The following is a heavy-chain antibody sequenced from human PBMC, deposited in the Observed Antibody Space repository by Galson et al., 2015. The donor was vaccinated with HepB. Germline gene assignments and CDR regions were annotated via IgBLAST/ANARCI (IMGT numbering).Heavy chain of an antibody. V-gene: IGHV3-23*01. J-gene: IGHJ4*02. Sequence: SLRLSCAASGFTFTRYAMGWVRQAPGKGLEWVSVVSGSGGSTYYADSVKGRFTVSRDNSKNTLFLQTNSLRAEDTAVYYCAKFLDGGGYCSSTTCHHFDYWGQGTLVTVSS. D-gene: IGHD2-2*01. CDR1: GFTFTRYA. CDR2: VSGSGGST. CDR3: AKFLDGGGYCSSTTCHHFDY.